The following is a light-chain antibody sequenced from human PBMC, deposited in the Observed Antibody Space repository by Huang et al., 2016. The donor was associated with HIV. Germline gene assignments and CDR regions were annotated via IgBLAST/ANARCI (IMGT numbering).Light chain of an antibody. J-gene: IGKJ2*01. V-gene: IGKV3-11*01. CDR3: QQRSNWPTYT. Sequence: EIVLPQSPATLSLSPGERATLSCRTSQSVTRYLAWYQQKSGQAPRLLIYDASIRATGIPARFSGRGSGTDFTLTISSLEPEDFAVYYCQQRSNWPTYTFGQGTKLEIK. CDR2: DAS. CDR1: QSVTRY.